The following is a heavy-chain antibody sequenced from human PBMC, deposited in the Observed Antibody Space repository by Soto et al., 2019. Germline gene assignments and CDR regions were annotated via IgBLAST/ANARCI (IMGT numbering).Heavy chain of an antibody. Sequence: SETLSLTCTVSGASISGFYWSWIRKSAGKGLEWIGRIYATGTTDYNPYLKSRVMMSVDTSKKQFSLKLRSVTAADTAVYYCVRDGTKTLRDWFDPWGQGTSVTVSS. J-gene: IGHJ5*02. CDR3: VRDGTKTLRDWFDP. D-gene: IGHD1-1*01. CDR1: GASISGFY. CDR2: IYATGTT. V-gene: IGHV4-4*07.